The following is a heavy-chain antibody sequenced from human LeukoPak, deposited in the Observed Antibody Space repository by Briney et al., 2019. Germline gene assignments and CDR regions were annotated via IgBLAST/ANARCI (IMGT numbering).Heavy chain of an antibody. CDR3: ARRHHVWGSYRLDY. V-gene: IGHV4-34*01. D-gene: IGHD3-16*02. CDR2: INHSGGT. J-gene: IGHJ4*02. CDR1: GGSFCGYY. Sequence: PSETLSLTCAGYGGSFCGYYWSWIRQPPGKGLGWGGEINHSGGTNYNPSRKSRVTISVDPSKHQFSLKLSSVTAADTAVYYCARRHHVWGSYRLDYWGQGTLVTVSS.